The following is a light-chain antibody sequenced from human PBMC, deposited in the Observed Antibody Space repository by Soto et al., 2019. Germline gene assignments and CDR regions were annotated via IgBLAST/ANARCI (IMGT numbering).Light chain of an antibody. V-gene: IGLV2-14*01. Sequence: QSALTQPASVSGSPGQSITISCTGTSSDVGGYNYVSWYQQHPGKAPKLLNYDVSNRPSGVSNRFSGSKSVNTASLTISGLQAEDEADYYCSSYTGRSTYVVFGGGTKLTVL. CDR3: SSYTGRSTYVV. J-gene: IGLJ2*01. CDR2: DVS. CDR1: SSDVGGYNY.